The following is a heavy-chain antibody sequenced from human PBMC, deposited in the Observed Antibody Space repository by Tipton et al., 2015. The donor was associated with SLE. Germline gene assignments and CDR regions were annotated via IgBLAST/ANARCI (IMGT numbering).Heavy chain of an antibody. V-gene: IGHV3-30*01. J-gene: IGHJ6*02. CDR3: ARDLTLYYYDRSGYYYYGMDV. CDR2: ISNDGGNE. Sequence: SLRLSCAASGFSFSSYAVHWVRQAPGKGLEWVAVISNDGGNEYYADFVKGRFTISRGNSKNSLYLQMNSLRPEDTAVYYCARDLTLYYYDRSGYYYYGMDVWGQGTTVTVSS. CDR1: GFSFSSYA. D-gene: IGHD3-22*01.